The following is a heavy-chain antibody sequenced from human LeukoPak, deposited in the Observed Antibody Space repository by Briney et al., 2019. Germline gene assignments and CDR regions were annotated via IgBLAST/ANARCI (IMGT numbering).Heavy chain of an antibody. Sequence: PSETLSLTCAVYGGSFSGYYWSWIRQPPGKGPEWIGEINHSGSTNYNPSLKSRVTISVDTSKNQFSLKLSSVTAADTAVYYCARSPFDWLGGVDYWGQGTLVTVSS. V-gene: IGHV4-34*01. CDR2: INHSGST. CDR1: GGSFSGYY. CDR3: ARSPFDWLGGVDY. J-gene: IGHJ4*02. D-gene: IGHD3-9*01.